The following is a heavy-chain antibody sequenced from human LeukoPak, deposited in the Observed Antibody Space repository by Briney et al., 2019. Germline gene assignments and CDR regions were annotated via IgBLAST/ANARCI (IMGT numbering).Heavy chain of an antibody. CDR3: AKGASGPLRYFDWSTYYFDY. CDR2: ISGSGGST. Sequence: GGSLRLSCAASGFTFSSYAMSWVRQAPGKGLEWVSAISGSGGSTYYADSVKGRFTISRDNSKNTLYLQMNSLRAEDTAVYYCAKGASGPLRYFDWSTYYFDYWGQGTLATVSS. CDR1: GFTFSSYA. D-gene: IGHD3-9*01. J-gene: IGHJ4*02. V-gene: IGHV3-23*01.